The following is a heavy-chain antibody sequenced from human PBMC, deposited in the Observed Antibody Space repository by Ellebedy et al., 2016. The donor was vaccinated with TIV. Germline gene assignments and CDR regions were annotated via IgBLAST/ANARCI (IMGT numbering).Heavy chain of an antibody. CDR1: GFTFSRSG. CDR3: ARGPNSDS. J-gene: IGHJ5*01. V-gene: IGHV3-30*03. Sequence: PGGSLRLSCAASGFTFSRSGTHWVRQAPGKGLEWVAVISYDGSNKYYADSVKGRFTISRDNSKNTLYLQMNTLRTDDTAVYYCARGPNSDSWGQGTLVTVSS. CDR2: ISYDGSNK.